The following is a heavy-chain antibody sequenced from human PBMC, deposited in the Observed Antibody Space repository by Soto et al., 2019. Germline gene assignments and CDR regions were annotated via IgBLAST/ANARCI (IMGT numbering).Heavy chain of an antibody. D-gene: IGHD3-22*01. Sequence: SVKVSCKASGGTFSSYAISWVRQAPGQGLEWMGGIIPIFGTANYAQKFQGRVTITADESTSTAYMELSSLRSEDTAVYYCARGADYYHRSGYDYRGQGTLVTVSS. J-gene: IGHJ4*02. V-gene: IGHV1-69*13. CDR1: GGTFSSYA. CDR2: IIPIFGTA. CDR3: ARGADYYHRSGYDY.